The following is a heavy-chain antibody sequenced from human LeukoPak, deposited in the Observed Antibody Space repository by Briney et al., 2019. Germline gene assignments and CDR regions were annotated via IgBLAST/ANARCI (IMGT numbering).Heavy chain of an antibody. V-gene: IGHV1-46*01. CDR1: GYSFTSYF. CDR2: INPNGGAT. Sequence: ASVKVSCKASGYSFTSYFMHWVRQAPGQGLEWMGIINPNGGATGYAQKFRGRVTVTSDTSISTAYMELSSLRSDDTAVYYCARDHFGNPNPFDYWGQGTLVTVSS. D-gene: IGHD3-10*01. CDR3: ARDHFGNPNPFDY. J-gene: IGHJ4*02.